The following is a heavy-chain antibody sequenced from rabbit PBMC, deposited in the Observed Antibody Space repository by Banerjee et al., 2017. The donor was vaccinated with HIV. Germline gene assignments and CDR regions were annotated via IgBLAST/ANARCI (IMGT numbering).Heavy chain of an antibody. J-gene: IGHJ4*01. V-gene: IGHV1S45*01. Sequence: QEQLVESGGDLVKPGASLTLTCTASGFIFSDNYAMCWVRQAPGKGLEWIGCIDAGSSGSTYYASWVNGRFTISKTSSTTVTLQMTSLTAADTATYFCARDLAGVIGWNFNLWGPGTLVTVS. CDR2: IDAGSSGST. D-gene: IGHD4-1*01. CDR1: GFIFSDNYA. CDR3: ARDLAGVIGWNFNL.